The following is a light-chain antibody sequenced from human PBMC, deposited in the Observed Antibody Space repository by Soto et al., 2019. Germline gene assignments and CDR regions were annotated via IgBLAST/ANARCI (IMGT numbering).Light chain of an antibody. CDR3: QTWGTGIQV. CDR1: SGHSSYS. V-gene: IGLV4-69*01. CDR2: LDSYGSH. J-gene: IGLJ2*01. Sequence: QLVLTQSPSASASLGASVKLTCTLSSGHSSYSIAWHQLQPEKGPRYLLTLDSYGSHFKGDGIPDRFSASSSGAERYLTISSLQSEDEADYHCQTWGTGIQVFGGGTKLTVL.